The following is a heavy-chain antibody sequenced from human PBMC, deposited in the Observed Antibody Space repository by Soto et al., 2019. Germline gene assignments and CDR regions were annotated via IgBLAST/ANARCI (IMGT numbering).Heavy chain of an antibody. V-gene: IGHV3-30*18. J-gene: IGHJ4*02. CDR1: GFTFSSYG. Sequence: QVQLVESGGGVVQPGRSLRLSCAASGFTFSSYGMHWVRQAPGKGLEWVAVISYDGSNKYYEDSVKGRFTISRDNSKNALYLQMNSLRAEDTAVYYCANSRWEQPFDYWGQGTLVTVSS. CDR2: ISYDGSNK. D-gene: IGHD1-26*01. CDR3: ANSRWEQPFDY.